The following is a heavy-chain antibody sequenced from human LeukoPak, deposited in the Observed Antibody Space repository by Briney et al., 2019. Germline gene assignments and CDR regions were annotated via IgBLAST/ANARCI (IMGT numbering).Heavy chain of an antibody. D-gene: IGHD6-19*01. CDR1: GHSIINSYY. V-gene: IGHV4-38-2*02. CDR3: ARVRTGWYYFDY. Sequence: SETLSLTCTVSGHSIINSYYWGWIRQPPGKGLEWIGSMYHSGSSYYNPSLKSRVTISVDTSKNQFSLKLSSVTAADTAVYYCARVRTGWYYFDYWGQGTLVTVSS. J-gene: IGHJ4*02. CDR2: MYHSGSS.